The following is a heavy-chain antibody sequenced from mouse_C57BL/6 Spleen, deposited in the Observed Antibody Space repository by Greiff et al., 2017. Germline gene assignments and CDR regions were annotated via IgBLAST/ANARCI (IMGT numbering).Heavy chain of an antibody. CDR1: GFTFSNYW. Sequence: EVHLVESGGGLVQPGGSMKLSCVASGFTFSNYWMNWVRQSPEKGLEWVAQIRLKSDNYATHYAESVKGRFTISRDDSKSSVYLLMNNLRAEDTGMYYCTGDYGWFAYWGQGTLVTVSA. CDR2: IRLKSDNYAT. D-gene: IGHD2-4*01. J-gene: IGHJ3*01. CDR3: TGDYGWFAY. V-gene: IGHV6-3*01.